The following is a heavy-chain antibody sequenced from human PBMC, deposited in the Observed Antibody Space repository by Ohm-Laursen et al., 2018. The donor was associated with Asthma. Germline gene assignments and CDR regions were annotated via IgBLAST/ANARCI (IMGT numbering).Heavy chain of an antibody. Sequence: SLRLSCAASGFTVSSNYMSWVRQAPGKGLEWVSSISSSSSYIYYADSVKGRFTISRDNAKNSLYLQMNSLRAEDTAVYYCAREGVVAANYFDYWGQGTLVTVSS. CDR3: AREGVVAANYFDY. CDR2: ISSSSSYI. V-gene: IGHV3-21*01. CDR1: GFTVSSNY. J-gene: IGHJ4*02. D-gene: IGHD2-15*01.